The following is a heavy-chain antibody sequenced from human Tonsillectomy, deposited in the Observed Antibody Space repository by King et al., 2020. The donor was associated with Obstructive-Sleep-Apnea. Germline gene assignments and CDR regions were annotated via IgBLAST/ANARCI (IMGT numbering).Heavy chain of an antibody. CDR2: IRWGGSER. Sequence: VQLVESGGGVVQPGNYLTLSCAASGFIFSHYGMHWVRQTPGKGPEWVAFIRWGGSERYYRDSVKGRFTISRNNSNNMLFLQMRSLIPDDTAMYYCAKGSDGVATASRFDPWGQGTLVTVSS. CDR1: GFIFSHYG. V-gene: IGHV3-30*02. CDR3: AKGSDGVATASRFDP. J-gene: IGHJ5*02. D-gene: IGHD2-21*02.